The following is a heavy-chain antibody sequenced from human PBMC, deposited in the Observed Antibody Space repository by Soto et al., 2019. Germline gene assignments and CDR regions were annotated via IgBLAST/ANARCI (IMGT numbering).Heavy chain of an antibody. D-gene: IGHD3-10*01. CDR1: GGSISSSSYY. Sequence: SETLSLTCTVSGGSISSSSYYWGWIRQPPGKGLEWIGSIYYSGSTYYNPSLKSRVTISVDTSKNQFSLKLSSVTAADTAVYYCARAGLLWFGEFGHYFDYWGQGTLVTVSS. CDR3: ARAGLLWFGEFGHYFDY. CDR2: IYYSGST. V-gene: IGHV4-39*01. J-gene: IGHJ4*02.